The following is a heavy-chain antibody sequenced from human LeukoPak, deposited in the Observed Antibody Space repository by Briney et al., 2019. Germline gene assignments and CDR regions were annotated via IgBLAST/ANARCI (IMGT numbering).Heavy chain of an antibody. J-gene: IGHJ4*02. D-gene: IGHD4-23*01. CDR1: GFTFDDYA. V-gene: IGHV3-9*01. CDR3: AKDRRFTTVGSEFDY. Sequence: PGGSLRLSCAASGFTFDDYAMHWVRQAPGKGLEWVSGISWNGGSIAYADSVKGRFTISRDNAKNSLYLQMNSLRAEDTALYYCAKDRRFTTVGSEFDYWGQGTLVTVSS. CDR2: ISWNGGSI.